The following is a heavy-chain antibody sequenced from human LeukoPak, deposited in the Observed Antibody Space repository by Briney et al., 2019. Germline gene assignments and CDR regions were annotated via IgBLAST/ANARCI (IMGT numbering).Heavy chain of an antibody. Sequence: TLSLTCTVSGGSISSGDYYWSWIRQPPGKGLEWIGYIYYSGSTYYNPSLKSRVTISIDTFKNQFSLKQSSVTAADTAVYYCARVSIQTDDFWSGYLPHYFDYWGQGTLVTVSS. CDR3: ARVSIQTDDFWSGYLPHYFDY. V-gene: IGHV4-30-4*08. CDR2: IYYSGST. J-gene: IGHJ4*02. CDR1: GGSISSGDYY. D-gene: IGHD3-3*01.